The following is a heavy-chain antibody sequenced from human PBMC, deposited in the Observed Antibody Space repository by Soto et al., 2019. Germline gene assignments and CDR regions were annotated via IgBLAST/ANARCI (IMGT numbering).Heavy chain of an antibody. CDR2: IYYSGST. V-gene: IGHV4-59*08. D-gene: IGHD3-9*01. CDR1: GGSISSYY. CDR3: AGVLRYFDWVTTPNNWFDP. J-gene: IGHJ5*02. Sequence: SETLSLTCTVSGGSISSYYWSWIRQPPGKGLEWIGYIYYSGSTNYNPSLKSRVTISVDTSKNQFSLKLSSVTAADTAVYYCAGVLRYFDWVTTPNNWFDPWGQGTLVTVSS.